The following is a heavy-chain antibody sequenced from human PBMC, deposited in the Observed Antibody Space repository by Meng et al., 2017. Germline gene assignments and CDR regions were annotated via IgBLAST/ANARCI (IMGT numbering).Heavy chain of an antibody. CDR2: INPNSGGT. J-gene: IGHJ4*02. D-gene: IGHD4-23*01. Sequence: QVQVVQSGAEVKKPGASVKVSCKASGYTFTGYYMHWVRQAPGQGLEWMGRINPNSGGTNYAQKFQGRVTITADKSTSTAYMELSSLRSEDAAVYYCARGVGYGGNSLYFDYWGQGTLVTVSS. V-gene: IGHV1-2*06. CDR1: GYTFTGYY. CDR3: ARGVGYGGNSLYFDY.